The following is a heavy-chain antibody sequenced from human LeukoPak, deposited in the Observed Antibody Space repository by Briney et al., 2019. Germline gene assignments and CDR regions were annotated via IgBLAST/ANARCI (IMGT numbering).Heavy chain of an antibody. V-gene: IGHV3-66*01. CDR2: TYSGGTT. Sequence: GGSLRLSCAASGFTVTSSYINWVRQAPGKGLEWISVTYSGGTTYYSESVKDRFIVSRDNPKNTLYLQMSSLTGEDTAIYYCARDPSGTTIDNYYTLPKGMDVWGQGTTVTVSS. D-gene: IGHD3-3*01. CDR3: ARDPSGTTIDNYYTLPKGMDV. J-gene: IGHJ6*02. CDR1: GFTVTSSY.